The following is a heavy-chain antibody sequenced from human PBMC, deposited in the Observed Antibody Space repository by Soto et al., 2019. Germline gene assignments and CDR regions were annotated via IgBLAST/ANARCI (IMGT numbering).Heavy chain of an antibody. J-gene: IGHJ4*02. CDR1: GGSISNSSYL. CDR3: SRIAVSGPRTGFDY. V-gene: IGHV4-39*01. Sequence: SEPLSLTCSVSGGSISNSSYLWGWVRQPPGKGLQWIGSVSHIGSTNYNPSLKSRLTISVGTSKTQSSLRLDSVTAADTAVYYCSRIAVSGPRTGFDYWGQGILVTVSS. CDR2: VSHIGST. D-gene: IGHD6-19*01.